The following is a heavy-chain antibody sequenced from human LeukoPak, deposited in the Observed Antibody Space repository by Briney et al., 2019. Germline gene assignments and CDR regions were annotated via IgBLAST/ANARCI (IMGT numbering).Heavy chain of an antibody. CDR2: INSDGSST. V-gene: IGHV3-74*01. D-gene: IGHD2-2*01. CDR3: AREYCSSTSCSGYYYGMDV. J-gene: IGHJ6*02. CDR1: GSTFGSYW. Sequence: GGSLRLSCAASGSTFGSYWMHWVRQAPWKGLVWVSRINSDGSSTSYADSVKGRFTISRDNAKNTLYLQMNSLRAEDTAVYYCAREYCSSTSCSGYYYGMDVWGQGTTVTVSS.